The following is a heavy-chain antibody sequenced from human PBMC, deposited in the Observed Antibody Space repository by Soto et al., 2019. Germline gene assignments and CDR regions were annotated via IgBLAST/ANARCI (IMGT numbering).Heavy chain of an antibody. D-gene: IGHD1-1*01. CDR3: ARDLEPYGRGYWYFDL. V-gene: IGHV3-30-3*01. CDR1: GFTFSSYA. CDR2: ISYDGSNK. Sequence: QAQLVESGGGVVQPGRSLRLSCAASGFTFSSYAMHWVRQAPGKGLEWVAVISYDGSNKYYADSVKGRFTISRDNSKNTLYLQMNSLRAEDTAVYYCARDLEPYGRGYWYFDLWGRGTLVTVSS. J-gene: IGHJ2*01.